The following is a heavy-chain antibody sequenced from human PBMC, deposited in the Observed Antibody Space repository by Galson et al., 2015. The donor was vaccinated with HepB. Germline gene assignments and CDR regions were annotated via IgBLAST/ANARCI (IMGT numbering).Heavy chain of an antibody. D-gene: IGHD4-17*01. CDR2: IKQDGSEK. V-gene: IGHV3-7*03. J-gene: IGHJ4*02. CDR3: ARDPDDGDYVGY. CDR1: GFTFSSYR. Sequence: SLRLSCAASGFTFSSYRMSWVRQAPGKGLEWVANIKQDGSEKYYVDSVKGRFTISRDNAKNSLYLQMNSLRAEDTAVYYCARDPDDGDYVGYWGQGTLVTVSS.